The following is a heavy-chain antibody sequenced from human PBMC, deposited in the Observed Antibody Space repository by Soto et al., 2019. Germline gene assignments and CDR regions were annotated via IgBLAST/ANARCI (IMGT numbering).Heavy chain of an antibody. J-gene: IGHJ6*02. CDR1: GGSVRSGNHF. Sequence: SETLSLTCSVSGGSVRSGNHFWNWIRQPPGRGLEWLGYMYYTGVTNYNPSLKSRVSMSVDTSKDQFSLNLTSLTAADTAVYYCARGGEPLGYYGLDVWGQGTRSP. CDR2: MYYTGVT. V-gene: IGHV4-61*01. CDR3: ARGGEPLGYYGLDV.